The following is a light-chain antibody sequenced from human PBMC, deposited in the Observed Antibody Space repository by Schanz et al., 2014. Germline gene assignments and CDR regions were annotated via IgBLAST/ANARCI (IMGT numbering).Light chain of an antibody. CDR1: QSLLHTNGYNY. CDR3: MQTLQHPHT. V-gene: IGKV2D-29*01. Sequence: DIVMTQSPLSLPVTPGEPASISCRSSQSLLHTNGYNYLDWYLQKPGQPPQLLIFEVSNRFSGVPDRFSGSGSGTDFTLEIRRVEAEDVGVYYCMQTLQHPHTFGGGTKVEIK. CDR2: EVS. J-gene: IGKJ4*01.